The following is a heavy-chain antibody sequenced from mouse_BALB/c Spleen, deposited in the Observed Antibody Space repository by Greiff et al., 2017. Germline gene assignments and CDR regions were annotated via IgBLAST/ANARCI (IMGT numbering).Heavy chain of an antibody. Sequence: QVQLKESGPGLVAPSQSLSITCTVSGFSLTSYGVHWVRQPPGKGLEWLGVIWAGGSTNYNSALMSRLSISKDNSKSQVFLKMNSLQTDDTAMYYCAREYGYDGGVYAMDFWGQGTSVTVSS. D-gene: IGHD2-2*01. CDR1: GFSLTSYG. CDR3: AREYGYDGGVYAMDF. V-gene: IGHV2-9*02. J-gene: IGHJ4*01. CDR2: IWAGGST.